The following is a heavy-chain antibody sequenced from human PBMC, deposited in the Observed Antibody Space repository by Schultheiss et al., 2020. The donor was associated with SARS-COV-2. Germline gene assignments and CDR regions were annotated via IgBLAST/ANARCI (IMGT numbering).Heavy chain of an antibody. CDR1: GFNLRNYW. CDR3: ARPKHSVGHYDGSGYYYSGFALDV. J-gene: IGHJ6*04. D-gene: IGHD3-22*01. Sequence: GESLKISCAASGFNLRNYWMDWVRQAPGKGLQWVANIKQDGSVEHYVDSVRGRFIISRDNAKNSLDLQMNSLRVDDTAVYYCARPKHSVGHYDGSGYYYSGFALDVWGKGTTVTVSS. V-gene: IGHV3-7*03. CDR2: IKQDGSVE.